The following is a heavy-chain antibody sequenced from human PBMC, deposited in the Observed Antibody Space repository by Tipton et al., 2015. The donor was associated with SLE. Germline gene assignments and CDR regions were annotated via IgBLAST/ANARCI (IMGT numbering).Heavy chain of an antibody. CDR3: ARHPVPGGDQGAFDI. CDR2: IYYNGST. Sequence: TLSLTCTVSGGSISSYYWRWIRQPPGKGLEWIGYIYYNGSTNYNPSLKSRVTISVDTSKNQFSLKLSSVTAADTAVYYCARHPVPGGDQGAFDIWGQGTMVTVSS. D-gene: IGHD2-21*02. CDR1: GGSISSYY. J-gene: IGHJ3*02. V-gene: IGHV4-59*08.